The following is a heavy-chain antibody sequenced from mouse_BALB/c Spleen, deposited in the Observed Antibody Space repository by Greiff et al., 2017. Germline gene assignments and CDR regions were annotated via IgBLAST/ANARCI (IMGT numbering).Heavy chain of an antibody. J-gene: IGHJ2*01. CDR2: ISSGSSTI. CDR3: TRDRPFDY. V-gene: IGHV5-17*02. Sequence: EVQRVESGGGLVQPGGSRKLSCAASGFTFSSFGMHWVRQAPEKGLEWVAYISSGSSTIYYADTVKGRFTISRDNAKNTLYLQMSSLKSEDTAMYYCTRDRPFDYWGQGTTLTVSS. CDR1: GFTFSSFG.